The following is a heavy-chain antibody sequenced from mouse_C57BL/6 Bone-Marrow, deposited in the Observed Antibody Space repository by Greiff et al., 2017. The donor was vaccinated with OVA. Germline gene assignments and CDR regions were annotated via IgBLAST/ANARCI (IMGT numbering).Heavy chain of an antibody. CDR3: ARRSYYRKFFDY. V-gene: IGHV3-6*01. J-gene: IGHJ2*01. D-gene: IGHD2-14*01. Sequence: EVKLQESGPGLVKPSQSLSLTCSVTGYSITSGYYWNWIRQFPGNKLEWMGYISYDGSNNYNPSLKNRISITRDTSKNQFFLKLNSVTTEDTATYYCARRSYYRKFFDYWGQGTTLTVSS. CDR2: ISYDGSN. CDR1: GYSITSGYY.